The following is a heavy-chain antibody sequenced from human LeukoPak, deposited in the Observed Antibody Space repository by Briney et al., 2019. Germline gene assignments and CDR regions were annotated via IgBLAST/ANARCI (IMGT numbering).Heavy chain of an antibody. D-gene: IGHD5-18*01. CDR2: INHSGST. CDR1: GGSFRGYY. Sequence: PSETLSLTCAVYGGSFRGYYWSWIRQPPGKGREGIGEINHSGSTNYNPSLKSRVTISVDTSKNQFSLKLSSVTAADTAVYYCARGGIQLWLDYWGQGTLVTVSS. J-gene: IGHJ4*02. CDR3: ARGGIQLWLDY. V-gene: IGHV4-34*01.